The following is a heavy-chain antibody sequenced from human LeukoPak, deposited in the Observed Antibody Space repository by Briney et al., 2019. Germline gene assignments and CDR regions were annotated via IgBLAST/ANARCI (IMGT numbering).Heavy chain of an antibody. CDR1: GGSISSYY. V-gene: IGHV4-4*07. J-gene: IGHJ4*02. CDR3: ARGAYSGYDQPFDY. D-gene: IGHD5-12*01. CDR2: IYTSGST. Sequence: PSETLSLTCTVSGGSISSYYWSWIRQPAGTGLEWIGRIYTSGSTNYNPSLKSRVTMSVDTSKSQFSLKLSSVTAADTAVYYCARGAYSGYDQPFDYWGQGTLVTVSS.